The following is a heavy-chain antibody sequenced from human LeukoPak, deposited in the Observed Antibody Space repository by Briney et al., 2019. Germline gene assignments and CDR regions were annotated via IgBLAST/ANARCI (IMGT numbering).Heavy chain of an antibody. CDR3: ARHLDYDFWSGYSHYFDY. CDR1: GGSISSSSYY. J-gene: IGHJ4*02. CDR2: IYYSGST. V-gene: IGHV4-39*01. D-gene: IGHD3-3*01. Sequence: SETLSLTCTVSGGSISSSSYYWGWIRQPPGKGLEWIGSIYYSGSTYYNPSLKRRVTISVDTSKNQFSLKLSSVTAADTAVYYCARHLDYDFWSGYSHYFDYWGQGTLVTVSS.